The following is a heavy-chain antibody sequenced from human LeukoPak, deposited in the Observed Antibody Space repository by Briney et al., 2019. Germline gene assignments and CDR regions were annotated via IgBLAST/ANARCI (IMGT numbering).Heavy chain of an antibody. V-gene: IGHV1-46*01. CDR2: INPSGGSS. Sequence: GRINPSGGSSSYAQKFQGRVTMTRDTSTSTVYMELSSLRSEDTAVYYCARSSGWSPDAFDIWGQGTMVTVSS. J-gene: IGHJ3*02. CDR3: ARSSGWSPDAFDI. D-gene: IGHD6-19*01.